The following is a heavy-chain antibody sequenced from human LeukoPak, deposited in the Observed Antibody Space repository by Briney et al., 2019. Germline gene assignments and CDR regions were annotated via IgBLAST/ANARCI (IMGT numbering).Heavy chain of an antibody. D-gene: IGHD3-16*01. CDR2: ISYDGSNK. CDR1: GFTFSSYA. Sequence: PGRSLRLSCAASGFTFSSYAMHWVRQAPGKGLEWVAVISYDGSNKYYADSVKGRFTISRDNSKNTLYLQMNSLRAEDTAVYHCARGGHWAKDYYYGMDVWGQGTTVTVSS. J-gene: IGHJ6*02. V-gene: IGHV3-30-3*01. CDR3: ARGGHWAKDYYYGMDV.